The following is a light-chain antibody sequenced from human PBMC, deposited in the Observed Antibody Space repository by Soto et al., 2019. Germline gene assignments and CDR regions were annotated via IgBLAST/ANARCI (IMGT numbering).Light chain of an antibody. Sequence: EAVLEITTGTLSLCSRESATLCCRASQSLNSIYLAWYQQKPGQAPRLLMYGASNRATGIPDRFSGSGSGTDITLTSSIRQPEDVATYYRQKYHHVPLTFGGGTKVDIK. CDR2: GAS. CDR1: QSLNSIY. CDR3: QKYHHVPLT. V-gene: IGKV3-20*01. J-gene: IGKJ4*01.